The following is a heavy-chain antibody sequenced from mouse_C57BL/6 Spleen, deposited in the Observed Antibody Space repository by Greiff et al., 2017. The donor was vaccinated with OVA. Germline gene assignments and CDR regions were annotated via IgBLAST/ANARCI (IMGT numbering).Heavy chain of an antibody. CDR1: GYTFTSYW. CDR2: IYPGNSDP. J-gene: IGHJ3*01. CDR3: TRKREGGAY. V-gene: IGHV1-5*01. Sequence: EVQLQQSGTVLARPGASVKMSCKTSGYTFTSYWMHWVKQRPGQGLEWIGAIYPGNSDPIYNQQFTGKAKLTAVTSASTAYMELSSLTNEDSAVYYCTRKREGGAYWGQETLVTVSA.